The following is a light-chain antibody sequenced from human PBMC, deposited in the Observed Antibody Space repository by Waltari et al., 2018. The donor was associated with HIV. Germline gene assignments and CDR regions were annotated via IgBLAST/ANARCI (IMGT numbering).Light chain of an antibody. V-gene: IGLV10-54*04. CDR1: SNNVGNPG. CDR3: SAWDRSLSAVI. CDR2: KNN. J-gene: IGLJ2*01. Sequence: QAGLTQLPSVSKGLRQTATLPCPGVSNNVGNPGPTWLQQHQGHPPKLLFYKNNNRPSGISERFSASKSGNTASLTITGLQPEDEADYFCSAWDRSLSAVIFGGGTTLIVL.